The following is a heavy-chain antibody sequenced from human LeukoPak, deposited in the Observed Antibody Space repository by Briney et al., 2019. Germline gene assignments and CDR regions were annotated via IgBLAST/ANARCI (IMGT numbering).Heavy chain of an antibody. CDR1: GFTFSDYY. D-gene: IGHD3-3*01. J-gene: IGHJ4*02. V-gene: IGHV3-20*04. Sequence: GGSLRLSCAASGFTFSDYYMSWVRQAPGKGLEWVSGINWNGGSTGYADSVKGRFTISRDNAKNSLYLQMNSLRAEDTALYYCARGGITIFGVVITPDYWGQGTLVTVSS. CDR2: INWNGGST. CDR3: ARGGITIFGVVITPDY.